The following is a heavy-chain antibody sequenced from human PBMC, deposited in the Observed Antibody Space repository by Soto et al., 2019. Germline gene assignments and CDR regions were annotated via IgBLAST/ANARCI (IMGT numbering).Heavy chain of an antibody. CDR3: ARHYYYGSGSYYIFSPPRHPPYSMDF. J-gene: IGHJ6*03. CDR2: IYPGDSDT. Sequence: GESLKISCKGSGYSFTSYWIGWVRQMPGKGLEWLGIIYPGDSDTRYSPSFQGQVTVSADKSISTAYLQWSSLKASATAMYYCARHYYYGSGSYYIFSPPRHPPYSMDFWGTGLTVTLSS. V-gene: IGHV5-51*01. D-gene: IGHD3-10*01. CDR1: GYSFTSYW.